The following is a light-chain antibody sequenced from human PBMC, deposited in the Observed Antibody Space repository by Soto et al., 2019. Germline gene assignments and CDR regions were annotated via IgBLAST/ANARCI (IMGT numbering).Light chain of an antibody. J-gene: IGKJ1*01. CDR1: QGISSY. Sequence: AIRMTQSPSSFSASTGARVTITCRAGQGISSYLAWYQQKPGKAPKLLIYAASTLQSGVPSRFSGSGSGTDFTLTISCLQSEDFATYYCQQYYSYPRTFGQGTKVEIK. CDR2: AAS. V-gene: IGKV1-8*01. CDR3: QQYYSYPRT.